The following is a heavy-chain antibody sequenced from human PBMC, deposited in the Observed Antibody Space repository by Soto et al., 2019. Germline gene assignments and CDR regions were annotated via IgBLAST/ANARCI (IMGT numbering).Heavy chain of an antibody. J-gene: IGHJ6*03. D-gene: IGHD3-10*01. CDR2: IYPGDSDT. Sequence: GESLKISCQGAGYDFSSNWSSWVRQLPGKVLERMGIIYPGDSDTTYSPSFQGEVTRSADKSMSTAYLQWSSLKASDTAMYYCARHGVWFGELSGANYYYYMAVWGKGTTVTVSS. CDR1: GYDFSSNW. CDR3: ARHGVWFGELSGANYYYYMAV. V-gene: IGHV5-51*01.